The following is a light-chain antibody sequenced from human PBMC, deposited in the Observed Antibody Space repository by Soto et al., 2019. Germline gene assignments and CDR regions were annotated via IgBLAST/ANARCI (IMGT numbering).Light chain of an antibody. CDR1: TGAVTSNHH. CDR2: DTS. CDR3: LLSYNAARV. V-gene: IGLV7-46*01. J-gene: IGLJ2*01. Sequence: QAVVTQEHSLTVSPGGTVTLTCGSSTGAVTSNHHPYWFQQKAGQAPRTLMYDTSNKHSWTPARFSGTLLGDKAALTLSGAQPEDEAQYYCLLSYNAARVFGGGTKLTVL.